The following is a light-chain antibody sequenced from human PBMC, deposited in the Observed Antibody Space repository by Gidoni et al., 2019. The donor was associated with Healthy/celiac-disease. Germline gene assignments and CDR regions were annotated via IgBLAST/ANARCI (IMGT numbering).Light chain of an antibody. V-gene: IGKV1-39*01. CDR2: AAS. J-gene: IGKJ1*01. CDR1: QSISSY. Sequence: DIQMTQSPSSLSASVGDRVTITCRASQSISSYLNWYQQKPGKAPQLLIYAASSLQSGVPSRFSGSGSWTDFTLTISSLQPEDFATYYCQQSYSTPATFGQGTKVEIK. CDR3: QQSYSTPAT.